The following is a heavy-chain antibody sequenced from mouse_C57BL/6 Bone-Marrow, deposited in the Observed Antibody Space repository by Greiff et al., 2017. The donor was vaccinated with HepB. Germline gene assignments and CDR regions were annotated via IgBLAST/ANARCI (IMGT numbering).Heavy chain of an antibody. CDR2: IYPSDSET. J-gene: IGHJ2*01. D-gene: IGHD1-1*01. CDR1: GYTFTSYW. Sequence: QVQLQQPGAELVRPGSSVKLSCKASGYTFTSYWMDWVKQRPGQGLEWIGNIYPSDSETHYNQKFKDKATLTVDKSSSTAYMQLSGLTSEDSAVYYCARFPYYGSSYVDYWGQGTTLTVSS. V-gene: IGHV1-61*01. CDR3: ARFPYYGSSYVDY.